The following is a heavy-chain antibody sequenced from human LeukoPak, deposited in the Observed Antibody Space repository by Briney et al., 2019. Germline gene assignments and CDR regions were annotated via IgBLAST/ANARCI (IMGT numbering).Heavy chain of an antibody. V-gene: IGHV1-69*13. CDR3: ARPGYSYGYYFDY. J-gene: IGHJ4*02. CDR2: IIPIFGTA. CDR1: GGTFSSYA. Sequence: SVKVSCKASGGTFSSYAISWVRQAPGQGLEWMGGIIPIFGTANYAQKSQGRVTITAGESTSTAYMELSSLRSEDTAVYYCARPGYSYGYYFDYWGQGTLVTVSS. D-gene: IGHD5-18*01.